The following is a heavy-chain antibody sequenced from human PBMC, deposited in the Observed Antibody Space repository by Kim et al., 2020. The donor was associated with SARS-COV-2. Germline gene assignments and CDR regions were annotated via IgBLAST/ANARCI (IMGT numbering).Heavy chain of an antibody. V-gene: IGHV3-21*01. Sequence: IYYADSVKGRFTISRDNAKNSLYLQMNSLRAEDTAVYYCARGMLGDAFDIWGQGTMVTVSS. D-gene: IGHD3-10*02. CDR3: ARGMLGDAFDI. CDR2: I. J-gene: IGHJ3*02.